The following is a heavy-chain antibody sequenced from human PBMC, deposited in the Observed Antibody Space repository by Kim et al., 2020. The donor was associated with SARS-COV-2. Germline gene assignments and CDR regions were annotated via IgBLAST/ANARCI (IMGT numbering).Heavy chain of an antibody. D-gene: IGHD1-26*01. CDR2: T. Sequence: TSYAQKFQGRVTMTRDTSTSTVYMELSSLRSEDTAVYYCARDIGDQYFQHWGQGTLVTVSS. CDR3: ARDIGDQYFQH. J-gene: IGHJ1*01. V-gene: IGHV1-46*01.